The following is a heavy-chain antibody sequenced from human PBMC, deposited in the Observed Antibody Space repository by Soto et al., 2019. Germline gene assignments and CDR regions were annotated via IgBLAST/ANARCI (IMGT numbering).Heavy chain of an antibody. D-gene: IGHD3-10*01. CDR3: VRAMVRGDIGDYGMDV. V-gene: IGHV4-31*03. J-gene: IGHJ6*02. CDR1: GGSISSGGYY. Sequence: SETLSLTCTVSGGSISSGGYYWSWIRQHPGKGLEWIGYIYYSGSTYYNPSLKSRVTISVDTSKNQFSLKLSSVTAADTAVYYCVRAMVRGDIGDYGMDVWSQENTVTVSS. CDR2: IYYSGST.